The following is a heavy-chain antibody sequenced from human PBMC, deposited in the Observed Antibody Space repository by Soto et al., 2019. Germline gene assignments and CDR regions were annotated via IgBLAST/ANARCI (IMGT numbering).Heavy chain of an antibody. CDR2: ISSSSSYI. D-gene: IGHD3-16*01. CDR1: GFTFSSYS. CDR3: ARDIGGRYFASKNAFDI. J-gene: IGHJ3*02. Sequence: EVQLVESGGGLVKPGGSLRLSCAASGFTFSSYSMNWVRQAPGKGLEWVSSISSSSSYIYYADSVKGRFTISRDNAKNQLYLQMNSLRAEDTAVYYCARDIGGRYFASKNAFDIWGQGTMVTVSS. V-gene: IGHV3-21*01.